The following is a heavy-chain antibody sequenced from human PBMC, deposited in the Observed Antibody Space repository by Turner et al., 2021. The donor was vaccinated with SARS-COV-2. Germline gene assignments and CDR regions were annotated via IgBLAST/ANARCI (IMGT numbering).Heavy chain of an antibody. D-gene: IGHD3-3*01. CDR3: ARDFDDFWSGYYGRAFDI. V-gene: IGHV3-21*01. J-gene: IGHJ3*02. CDR2: ISSRISYI. CDR1: GYTFSSYS. Sequence: EVQLVESGGGLVKPGGSLRLSCADSGYTFSSYSMNWVRQAPGKGLEWVSSISSRISYIYYADSVKGRFTISRDNAKNSLYLQMNSLRAEDTAVYYCARDFDDFWSGYYGRAFDIWGQGTMVTVSS.